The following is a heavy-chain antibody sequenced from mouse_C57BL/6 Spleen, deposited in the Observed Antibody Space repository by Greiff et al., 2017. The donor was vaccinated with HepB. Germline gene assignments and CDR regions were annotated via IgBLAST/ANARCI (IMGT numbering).Heavy chain of an antibody. Sequence: QVQLQQSGPELVKPGASVKISCKASGYAFSSSWMNWVKQRPGKGLEWIGRIYPGDGDTNYNGKCKGKATLTADKSSSTAYMQLSSLTSEDSAVYFCAREGGAYDGYLWYFDVWGTGTTVTVSS. CDR2: IYPGDGDT. CDR3: AREGGAYDGYLWYFDV. D-gene: IGHD2-3*01. V-gene: IGHV1-82*01. J-gene: IGHJ1*03. CDR1: GYAFSSSW.